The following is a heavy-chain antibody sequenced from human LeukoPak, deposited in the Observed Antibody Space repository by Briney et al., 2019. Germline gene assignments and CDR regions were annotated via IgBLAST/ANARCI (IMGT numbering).Heavy chain of an antibody. V-gene: IGHV1-2*02. CDR1: GYTFTGYY. J-gene: IGHJ4*02. CDR3: ARVGPSGSYYEY. D-gene: IGHD1-26*01. Sequence: EASVKVSCKASGYTFTGYYMHWVRQAPGQGLEWMGWINPNSGGTNYAQKFQGRVTMTRDTPISTAYMELSRLRSDDTAVYYCARVGPSGSYYEYWGQGTLVTVSS. CDR2: INPNSGGT.